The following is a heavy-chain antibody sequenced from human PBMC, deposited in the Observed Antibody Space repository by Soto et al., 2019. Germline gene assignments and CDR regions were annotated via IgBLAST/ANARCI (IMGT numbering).Heavy chain of an antibody. Sequence: PSETLSLTCTVSGGSISSYYWSWIRQPPGKGLEWIGYIYYSGSTNYNPSLKSRVTISVDTSKNQFSLKLSSVTAADTAVYYCARGKLRTRQAVAGCIPFDYWGQGTLVTVSS. CDR2: IYYSGST. J-gene: IGHJ4*02. CDR3: ARGKLRTRQAVAGCIPFDY. CDR1: GGSISSYY. D-gene: IGHD6-19*01. V-gene: IGHV4-59*01.